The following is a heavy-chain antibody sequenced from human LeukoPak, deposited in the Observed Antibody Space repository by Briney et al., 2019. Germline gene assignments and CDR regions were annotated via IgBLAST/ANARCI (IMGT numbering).Heavy chain of an antibody. CDR2: IWYDGSNK. V-gene: IGHV3-33*06. Sequence: GGSLRLSCAAPGFTFSSYGMHWVRQAPGKGLEWVAVIWYDGSNKYYADSVKGRFTISRDNSKNTLYLQMNSLRAEDTAVYYCAKDRRYSSGWEGVFDYWGQGTLVTVSS. J-gene: IGHJ4*02. CDR1: GFTFSSYG. CDR3: AKDRRYSSGWEGVFDY. D-gene: IGHD6-19*01.